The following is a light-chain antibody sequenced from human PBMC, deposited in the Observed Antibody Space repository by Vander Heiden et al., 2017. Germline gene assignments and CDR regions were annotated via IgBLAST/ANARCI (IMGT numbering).Light chain of an antibody. CDR3: QSYDSSNEV. CDR1: SGSIASNY. Sequence: FMLPQPHSVSESPGKTVTISCTRSSGSIASNYVQWYQQRPGSSPTTVIYEDNQRPSGVPDRFSGSIDSSSNSASLTSAGLKTEDEADYYCQSYDSSNEVFGGGTKLTVL. J-gene: IGLJ3*02. V-gene: IGLV6-57*01. CDR2: EDN.